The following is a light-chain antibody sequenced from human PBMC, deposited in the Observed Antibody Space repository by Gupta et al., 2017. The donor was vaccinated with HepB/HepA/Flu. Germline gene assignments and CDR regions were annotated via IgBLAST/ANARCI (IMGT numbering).Light chain of an antibody. CDR1: KLGDKY. CDR3: QAWDSSTLHVV. V-gene: IGLV3-1*01. Sequence: SYELTQPPSVSVSPGQTASITCSGDKLGDKYACWYQQKPGPSPVLVIYQDSKRPSGIPERFSGSNSGNTATLTISGTQAMDEADYYCQAWDSSTLHVVFGGGTKLTVL. J-gene: IGLJ2*01. CDR2: QDS.